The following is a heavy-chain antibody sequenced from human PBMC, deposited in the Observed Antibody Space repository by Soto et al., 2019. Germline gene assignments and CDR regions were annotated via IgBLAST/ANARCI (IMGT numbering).Heavy chain of an antibody. D-gene: IGHD6-19*01. CDR3: AKDPTSGWGFDY. CDR1: GFTFSSYG. J-gene: IGHJ4*02. V-gene: IGHV3-30*18. CDR2: ISYDGSNK. Sequence: GGSLRLSCAASGFTFSSYGMHWVRQAPGKGLEWVAVISYDGSNKYYADSVKGRFTISRDNSKNTLYLQMNSLRAEDTAVYYCAKDPTSGWGFDYWGQGTLVTVSS.